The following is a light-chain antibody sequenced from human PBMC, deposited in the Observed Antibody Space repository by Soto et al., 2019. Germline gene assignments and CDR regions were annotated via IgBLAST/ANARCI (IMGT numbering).Light chain of an antibody. CDR1: QSVLYSSNNKNY. V-gene: IGKV4-1*01. J-gene: IGKJ1*01. Sequence: DIVMTQSPDSLAVSLGERATINCKSSQSVLYSSNNKNYLAWYQQKPGQPPRLLIYGASSRATGIADRFSGSGSGTEFTLTISSLQPDDFATYYCQHYNSYSEAFGQGTKVDIK. CDR3: QHYNSYSEA. CDR2: GAS.